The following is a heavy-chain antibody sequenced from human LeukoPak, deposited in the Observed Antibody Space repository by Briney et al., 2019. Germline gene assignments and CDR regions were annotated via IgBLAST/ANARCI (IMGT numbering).Heavy chain of an antibody. D-gene: IGHD3-10*01. V-gene: IGHV4-59*11. CDR1: GGSISSHF. Sequence: SETLSLTCSVSGGSISSHFWSWIRQPPGKGLEWIGYIYHSGSTNYNPSLKSRVTISVDTSKKQFSLKLSSVTAADTAVYYCARGPPGAYYGSGSYSYYMDVWGKGTTVTVSS. CDR2: IYHSGST. CDR3: ARGPPGAYYGSGSYSYYMDV. J-gene: IGHJ6*03.